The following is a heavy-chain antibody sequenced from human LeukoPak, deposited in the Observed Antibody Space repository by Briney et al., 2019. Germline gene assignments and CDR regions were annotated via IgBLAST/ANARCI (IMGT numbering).Heavy chain of an antibody. V-gene: IGHV3-48*03. CDR2: ISRSGSTI. CDR1: GFTFSSYD. J-gene: IGHJ4*02. D-gene: IGHD6-13*01. CDR3: ARAHIAAPLLDY. Sequence: GGSLRLSCAASGFTFSSYDMNWVRQAPGKGLEWVSYISRSGSTIYYADSVKGRFTISRDNAKDSLHLQMNSLRAEGTAVYYCARAHIAAPLLDYWGQGTLVTVSS.